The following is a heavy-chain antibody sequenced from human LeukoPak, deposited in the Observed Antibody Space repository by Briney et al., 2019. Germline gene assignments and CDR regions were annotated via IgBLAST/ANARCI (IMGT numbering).Heavy chain of an antibody. CDR3: ARANIVVVPAAKGNYYYYMDV. D-gene: IGHD2-2*01. J-gene: IGHJ6*03. CDR1: GFTFSDYY. CDR2: ISYDGSNK. V-gene: IGHV3-30*01. Sequence: GGSLRLSCAASGFTFSDYYMTWIRQAPGKGLEWVAVISYDGSNKYYAGSVKGRFTISRDNSKNTLYLQMNSLRAEDTAVYYCARANIVVVPAAKGNYYYYMDVWGKGTTVTSP.